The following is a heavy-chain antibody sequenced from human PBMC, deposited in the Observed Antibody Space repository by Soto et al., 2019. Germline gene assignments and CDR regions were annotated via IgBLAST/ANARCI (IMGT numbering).Heavy chain of an antibody. CDR3: ANYYYDFWSGYYTGGFQGDY. V-gene: IGHV3-23*01. D-gene: IGHD3-3*01. CDR2: ISGSGGST. J-gene: IGHJ4*02. Sequence: GGSLRLSCAASGFTFSSYAMSWVRQAPGKGLEWVSAISGSGGSTYYADSVKGRFTISRDNSKNTLYLQMNSLRAEDMGVYYCANYYYDFWSGYYTGGFQGDYWGQGTLVTVSS. CDR1: GFTFSSYA.